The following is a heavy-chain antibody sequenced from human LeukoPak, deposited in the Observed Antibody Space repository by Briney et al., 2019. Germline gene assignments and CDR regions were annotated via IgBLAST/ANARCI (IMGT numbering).Heavy chain of an antibody. CDR2: ISGSGGST. Sequence: GPSLRLSCAASGFTFSSNAMSWVRHAPGKGLEWDSAISGSGGSTYYAGSVTGRFTISRDNSKNTLYLKKNRLRAEDTAVYYCAKRRYDSSGYTPWGQGTLVTVSS. V-gene: IGHV3-23*01. D-gene: IGHD3-22*01. CDR3: AKRRYDSSGYTP. CDR1: GFTFSSNA. J-gene: IGHJ4*02.